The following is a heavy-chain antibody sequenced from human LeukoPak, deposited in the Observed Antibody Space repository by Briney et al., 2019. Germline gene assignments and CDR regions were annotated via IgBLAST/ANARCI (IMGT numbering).Heavy chain of an antibody. Sequence: ASVKVSCKASGYSFTGYYIHWVRQAPGQGFEWMGWINPNSGDTNYAQKFQGRVTMTRDTSISTAYMELSRLRSDDTAVYYCARRSITMVRGVSSWFDPWGQGTLVTVSS. V-gene: IGHV1-2*02. CDR1: GYSFTGYY. D-gene: IGHD3-10*01. J-gene: IGHJ5*02. CDR3: ARRSITMVRGVSSWFDP. CDR2: INPNSGDT.